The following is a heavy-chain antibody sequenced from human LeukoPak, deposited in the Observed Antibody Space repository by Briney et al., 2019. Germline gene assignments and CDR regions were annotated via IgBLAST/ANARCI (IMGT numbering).Heavy chain of an antibody. J-gene: IGHJ4*02. CDR1: GFSFSASS. CDR2: IFGDGPGL. Sequence: PGGSLRLSCEASGFSFSASSMNWVRQAPGKGLEWVSSIFGDGPGLYYADSVKGRFTISRDNGKNSVYLEMNSLRDDDTAVYYCTREGGSTDAGFWGQGTLVTVSS. D-gene: IGHD5/OR15-5a*01. CDR3: TREGGSTDAGF. V-gene: IGHV3-21*06.